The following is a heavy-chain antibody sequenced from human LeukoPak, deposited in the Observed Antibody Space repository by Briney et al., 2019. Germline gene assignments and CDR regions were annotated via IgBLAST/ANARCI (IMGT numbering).Heavy chain of an antibody. V-gene: IGHV4-31*03. J-gene: IGHJ6*03. Sequence: PSETLSLTCSVSGASINSGGYYWSWIRQHPGKGLEWIGYIYYSGSTFYNPSLKSRVTMSVDTSKNQFSLKLSSVTAADTAVYYCARAPKGMTTVRYCYYYYMDVWGKGTTVTVSS. CDR2: IYYSGST. D-gene: IGHD4-11*01. CDR3: ARAPKGMTTVRYCYYYYMDV. CDR1: GASINSGGYY.